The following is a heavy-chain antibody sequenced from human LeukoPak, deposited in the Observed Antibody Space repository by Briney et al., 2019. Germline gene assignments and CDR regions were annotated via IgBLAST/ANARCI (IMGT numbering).Heavy chain of an antibody. J-gene: IGHJ4*02. CDR3: ARDFDRYYFDY. CDR2: INSVGSST. Sequence: GGSLRLSCAASGFTFSSYPLNWVRQAPGKGLVWVSRINSVGSSTSYADSVKGRFTISRDNAKNTLYLQMNSLRAEDTAVYYCARDFDRYYFDYWGQGTLVTVSS. V-gene: IGHV3-74*01. D-gene: IGHD3-9*01. CDR1: GFTFSSYP.